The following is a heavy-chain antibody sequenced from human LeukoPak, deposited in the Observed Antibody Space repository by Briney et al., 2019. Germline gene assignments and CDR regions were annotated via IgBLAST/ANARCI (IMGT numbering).Heavy chain of an antibody. CDR1: GFTFSSYA. Sequence: GGSLRLSCAASGFTFSSYARHWVRQAPGKGLEWVAVISYDGSNKYYADSVKGRFTISRDNSKNTLYLQMNSLRAEDTAVYYCARAMPAVAVYYFDYWGPGTLVTVSS. CDR2: ISYDGSNK. D-gene: IGHD6-13*01. J-gene: IGHJ4*02. V-gene: IGHV3-30*01. CDR3: ARAMPAVAVYYFDY.